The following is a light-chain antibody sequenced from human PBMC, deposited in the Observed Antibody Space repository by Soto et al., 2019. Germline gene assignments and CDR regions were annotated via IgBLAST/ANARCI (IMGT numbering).Light chain of an antibody. CDR2: ATS. V-gene: IGKV1-9*01. J-gene: IGKJ4*01. Sequence: DIQLTQYPSFLSASVGHIVTITCRGSQGISNYLAWYQQKPGKAPNLLISATSPLQSGVPSRFSGSGSGTEFTLTISSLQPEDFATYYWQQLRSYPLTFGGGTKVYIK. CDR3: QQLRSYPLT. CDR1: QGISNY.